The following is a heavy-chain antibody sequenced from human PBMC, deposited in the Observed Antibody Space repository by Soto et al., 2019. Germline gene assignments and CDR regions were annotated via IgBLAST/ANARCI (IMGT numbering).Heavy chain of an antibody. CDR1: GFSVSTSH. D-gene: IGHD5-12*01. CDR3: AKGCSGYAWAFDI. J-gene: IGHJ3*02. V-gene: IGHV3-53*01. Sequence: GGSLRLSCAAAGFSVSTSHISWVRQAPGKGLEWVSVIYSGVATHYAVSVKGRLIISRDKSKNTVDLLMNSLRSEDTAVYYFAKGCSGYAWAFDIWGQGTMVTVSS. CDR2: IYSGVAT.